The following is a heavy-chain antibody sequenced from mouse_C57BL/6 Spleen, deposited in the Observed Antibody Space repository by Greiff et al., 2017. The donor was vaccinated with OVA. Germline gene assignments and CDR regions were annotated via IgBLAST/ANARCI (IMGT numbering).Heavy chain of an antibody. CDR1: GFTFSSYA. Sequence: EVQLQESGGGLVKPGGSLKLSCAASGFTFSSYAMSWVRQTPEKRLEWVATISDGGSYTYYPDNVKGRFTISRDNAKNNLYLQMSHLKSEDTAMYYCARDHYYYGSSAPFYYAMDYWGQGTSVTVSS. D-gene: IGHD1-1*01. J-gene: IGHJ4*01. CDR3: ARDHYYYGSSAPFYYAMDY. V-gene: IGHV5-4*01. CDR2: ISDGGSYT.